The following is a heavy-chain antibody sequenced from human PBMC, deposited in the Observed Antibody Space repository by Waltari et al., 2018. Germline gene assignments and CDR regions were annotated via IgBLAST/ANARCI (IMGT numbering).Heavy chain of an antibody. CDR3: AASGRNNYYGMDV. CDR2: IVDGSGNT. V-gene: IGHV1-58*01. J-gene: IGHJ6*02. CDR1: GFTFTSSA. Sequence: QMQLVQSGPEVKKPGTSVKVSCKASGFTFTSSAVQWVRQARGQRLEWIGWIVDGSGNTNYAQKCQERVTMTRDMSTSTAYMELSSLRSEDTAVYYCAASGRNNYYGMDVWGQGTTVTVSS.